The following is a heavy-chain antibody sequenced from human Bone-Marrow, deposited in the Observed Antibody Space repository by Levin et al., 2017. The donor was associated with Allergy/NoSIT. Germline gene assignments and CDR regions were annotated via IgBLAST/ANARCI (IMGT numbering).Heavy chain of an antibody. J-gene: IGHJ4*02. CDR2: ISSSSSYI. Sequence: GESLKISCAASGFTFSSYSMNWVRQAPGKGLEWVSSISSSSSYIYYADSVKGRFTISRDNAKNSLYLQMNSLRAEDTAVYYCARAYFPYYDFGYPEGYWGQGTLVTVSS. CDR3: ARAYFPYYDFGYPEGY. V-gene: IGHV3-21*01. D-gene: IGHD3-3*01. CDR1: GFTFSSYS.